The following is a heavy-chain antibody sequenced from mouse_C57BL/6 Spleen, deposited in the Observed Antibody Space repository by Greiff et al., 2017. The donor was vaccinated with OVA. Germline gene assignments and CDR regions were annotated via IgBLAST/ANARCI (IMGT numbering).Heavy chain of an antibody. D-gene: IGHD1-1*01. CDR3: TRTNKVVARGAMDY. Sequence: QVQLQQPGAELVRPGASVTLSCKASGYTFTDSEMHWVRQTPVHGLEWIGAIDPETVGPAYNQKFKGKAILTADKSSSTDYMELRRLTSEDSAVYYCTRTNKVVARGAMDYWGQGTSVTVSS. CDR1: GYTFTDSE. J-gene: IGHJ4*01. CDR2: IDPETVGP. V-gene: IGHV1-15*01.